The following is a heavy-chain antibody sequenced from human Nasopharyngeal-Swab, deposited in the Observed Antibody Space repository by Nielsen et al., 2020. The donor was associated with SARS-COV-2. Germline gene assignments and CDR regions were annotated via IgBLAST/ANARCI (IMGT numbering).Heavy chain of an antibody. J-gene: IGHJ5*02. Sequence: GESLKISCAASGFTFRTYWMHWVRQGPGKGLAWVSRINGDGSSTSYADSMKGRFTISRDNAKNTLYLQMNSLRAEDTAVYYCARVRAAAGNGWFDPWGQGTLITVSS. CDR3: ARVRAAAGNGWFDP. CDR2: INGDGSST. CDR1: GFTFRTYW. D-gene: IGHD6-13*01. V-gene: IGHV3-74*01.